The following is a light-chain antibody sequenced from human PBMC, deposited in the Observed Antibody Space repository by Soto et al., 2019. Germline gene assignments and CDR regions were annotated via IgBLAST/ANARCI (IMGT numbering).Light chain of an antibody. J-gene: IGLJ1*01. CDR3: SSYTSSSPLYV. CDR2: EVS. Sequence: QSVLTQPASVSGSPGQSITISCTGTSSDVGGYSYVSWYQQHPGKAPKLMIYEVSNRPSGVSNRFSGSKSGNTASLTISGLQAEDEADYYCSSYTSSSPLYVFGTGTKATV. V-gene: IGLV2-14*01. CDR1: SSDVGGYSY.